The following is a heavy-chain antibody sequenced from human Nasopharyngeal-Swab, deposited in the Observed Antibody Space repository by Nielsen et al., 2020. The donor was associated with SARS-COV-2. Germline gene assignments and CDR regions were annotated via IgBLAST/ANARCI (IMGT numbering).Heavy chain of an antibody. D-gene: IGHD3-22*01. CDR2: ISSSSSYI. CDR1: GFTFSSYS. J-gene: IGHJ3*02. V-gene: IGHV3-21*01. CDR3: ARVYDSSGYYYGIYGAFDI. Sequence: GESLKISCAASGFTFSSYSMNWVRQAPGKGLEWVSSISSSSSYIYYADSVKGRFTISRDNAKNSLYLQMNSLRAEDTAVYYCARVYDSSGYYYGIYGAFDIWGQGTMVTVSS.